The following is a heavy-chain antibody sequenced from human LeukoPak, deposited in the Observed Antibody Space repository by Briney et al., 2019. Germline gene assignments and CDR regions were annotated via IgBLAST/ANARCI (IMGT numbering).Heavy chain of an antibody. Sequence: ASVKVSCKASGYTFTGYYMHWVRQAPGQGLEWMGWINPNSGGTNYAQKFQGRVTMTRDTSTSTVYMELSSLRSEDTAVYYCAREDTISGHPGMDVWGQGTTVTVSS. CDR3: AREDTISGHPGMDV. CDR2: INPNSGGT. J-gene: IGHJ6*02. CDR1: GYTFTGYY. V-gene: IGHV1-2*02. D-gene: IGHD6-19*01.